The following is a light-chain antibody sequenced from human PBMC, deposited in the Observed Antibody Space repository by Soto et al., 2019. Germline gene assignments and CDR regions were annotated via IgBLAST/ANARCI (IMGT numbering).Light chain of an antibody. CDR3: VSFTSSTTYV. CDR2: EVN. Sequence: QSVLTQPASMSGSPGQSITISCTGTSSDIGYNDFVSWYRHHPGQAPRLVIYEVNKRPSGISNRFSGSKSGSTASLIISRLQTEDEADYYCVSFTSSTTYVFGSGTKVTVL. CDR1: SSDIGYNDF. J-gene: IGLJ1*01. V-gene: IGLV2-14*01.